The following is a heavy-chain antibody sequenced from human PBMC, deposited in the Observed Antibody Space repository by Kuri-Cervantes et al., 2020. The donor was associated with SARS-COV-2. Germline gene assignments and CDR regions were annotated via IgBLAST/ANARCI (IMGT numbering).Heavy chain of an antibody. CDR3: ARAGNVLMVYAIAYHMDV. J-gene: IGHJ6*03. D-gene: IGHD2-8*01. CDR1: GFTFSSYA. CDR2: ISYDGSNK. Sequence: GESLKISCAASGFTFSSYAMHWVRQAPGKGLEWVAVISYDGSNKYYADSVKGRFTISRDNSKNTLYLQMNSLRAEDTAVYYCARAGNVLMVYAIAYHMDVWGKGTTVTVSS. V-gene: IGHV3-30*04.